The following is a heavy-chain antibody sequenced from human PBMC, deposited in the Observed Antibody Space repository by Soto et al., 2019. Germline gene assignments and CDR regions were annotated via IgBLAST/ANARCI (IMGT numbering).Heavy chain of an antibody. CDR1: GFSFDEYG. J-gene: IGHJ6*02. CDR3: AKSKGGTANGMDV. V-gene: IGHV3-9*01. D-gene: IGHD2-21*02. Sequence: EVQLVESGGGLVQPGRSLRLSCAASGFSFDEYGMHWVRQAPGKGLEWVSGISWNSGTIGYADSVKGRFSISRDNVKKSLYLQMNSLRAEDRALYYCAKSKGGTANGMDVWGQGTTVIVSS. CDR2: ISWNSGTI.